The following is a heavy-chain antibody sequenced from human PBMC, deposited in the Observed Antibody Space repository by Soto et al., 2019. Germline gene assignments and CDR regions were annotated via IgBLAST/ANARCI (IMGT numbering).Heavy chain of an antibody. CDR2: IYYSGST. CDR3: ARAPPPYYYDSSGYSPDGMDV. D-gene: IGHD3-22*01. Sequence: SETLSLTCTVSGGSISSYYWSWIRQPPGKGLELIGYIYYSGSTNYNPSLKSRVTISVDTSKNQFSLKLSSVTAADTAVYYCARAPPPYYYDSSGYSPDGMDVWGQGTTVTVSS. CDR1: GGSISSYY. V-gene: IGHV4-59*01. J-gene: IGHJ6*02.